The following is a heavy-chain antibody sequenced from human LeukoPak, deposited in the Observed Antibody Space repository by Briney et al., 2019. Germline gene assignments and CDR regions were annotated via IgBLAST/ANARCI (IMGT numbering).Heavy chain of an antibody. Sequence: PGGSLRLSCAASGFTFSSYWMHWVRQAPGKGLVWVSRINSDGSSTSYADSVKGRFTISRDNAKNTLYLQMNSLRAEDTAVYYRARDILLWFGGYYGMDVWGQGTTVTVSS. V-gene: IGHV3-74*01. CDR2: INSDGSST. CDR3: ARDILLWFGGYYGMDV. D-gene: IGHD3-10*01. CDR1: GFTFSSYW. J-gene: IGHJ6*02.